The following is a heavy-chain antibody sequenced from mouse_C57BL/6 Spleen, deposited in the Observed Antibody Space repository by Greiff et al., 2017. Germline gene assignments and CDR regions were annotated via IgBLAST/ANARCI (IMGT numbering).Heavy chain of an antibody. CDR3: ARTYYDYDGSWFAY. J-gene: IGHJ3*01. CDR2: IYPGDGDT. CDR1: GYAFSSYW. Sequence: VHLVESGAELVKPGASVKISCKASGYAFSSYWMNWVKQRPGKGLEWIGQIYPGDGDTNYNGKFKGKATLTADKSSSTAYMQLSSLTSEDSAVYFCARTYYDYDGSWFAYWGQGTLVTVSA. V-gene: IGHV1-80*01. D-gene: IGHD2-4*01.